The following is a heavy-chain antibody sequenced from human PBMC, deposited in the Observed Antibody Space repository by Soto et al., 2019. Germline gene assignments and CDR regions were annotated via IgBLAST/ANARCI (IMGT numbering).Heavy chain of an antibody. D-gene: IGHD2-15*01. J-gene: IGHJ6*02. CDR2: VYPDDSDT. CDR3: ARCGRGTWASHHNMEV. CDR1: GYHFLNYW. Sequence: GESLKISCQASGYHFLNYWIGWVRQVPGQGLEWMGIVYPDDSDTRYSPSFQGQVIISADKSINAAYLQWNSLKASDSAIYYCARCGRGTWASHHNMEVWGQATTVTRSS. V-gene: IGHV5-51*01.